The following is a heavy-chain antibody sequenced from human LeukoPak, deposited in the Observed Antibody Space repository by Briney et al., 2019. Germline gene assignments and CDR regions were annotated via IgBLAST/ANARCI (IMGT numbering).Heavy chain of an antibody. Sequence: PGGSLRLSCAASGFTVSSNYMSWVRQAPGKGLEWVAGMSDSGGRTNYADSVKGRFTISRDNPKNTLYLQMNSLRAEDTAVYFCAKRGVVIRVILVGFHKEAYYFDSWGQGALVTVSS. J-gene: IGHJ4*02. D-gene: IGHD3-22*01. CDR3: AKRGVVIRVILVGFHKEAYYFDS. CDR1: GFTVSSNY. CDR2: MSDSGGRT. V-gene: IGHV3-53*01.